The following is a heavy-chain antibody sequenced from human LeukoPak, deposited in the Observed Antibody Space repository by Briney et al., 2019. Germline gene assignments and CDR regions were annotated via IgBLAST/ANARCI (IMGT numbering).Heavy chain of an antibody. V-gene: IGHV5-51*01. D-gene: IGHD2/OR15-2a*01. CDR1: GYGFSSSW. CDR2: NYPGDSDT. CDR3: AVGTTPYFVYY. J-gene: IGHJ4*02. Sequence: GESLKISCYASGYGFSSSWIGWVRQMPGKGLEWMGFNYPGDSDTRYSPSFQAQVTISADKSIGTAFLQWRSLKASDTAMYYCAVGTTPYFVYYWGQGTLVTVSS.